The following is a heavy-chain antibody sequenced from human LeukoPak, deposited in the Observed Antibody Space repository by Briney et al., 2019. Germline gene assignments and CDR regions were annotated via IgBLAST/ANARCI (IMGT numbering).Heavy chain of an antibody. CDR2: INPNSGGT. D-gene: IGHD4-23*01. Sequence: ASVKVSCKASGYSFTGYYMHWVRQAPGQGLEWMGWINPNSGGTKYAQKFQGRVTMTRDTSISTVYMELSRLRSDDTAVYYCARGGYGGNVIRDYMDVWGKGTTVTVSS. J-gene: IGHJ6*03. CDR3: ARGGYGGNVIRDYMDV. V-gene: IGHV1-2*02. CDR1: GYSFTGYY.